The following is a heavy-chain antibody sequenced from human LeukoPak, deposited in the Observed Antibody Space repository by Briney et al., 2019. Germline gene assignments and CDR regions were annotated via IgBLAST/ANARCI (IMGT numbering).Heavy chain of an antibody. D-gene: IGHD6-19*01. V-gene: IGHV3-23*01. Sequence: GGSLRLSCAASGFTFSSYAMSWVRQAPGKGLEWVSAISGSGGSTYYADSVKGRFTISRDNSKNTLYLQMNSLRAEDTAVYYCAKVSHIAVAPYYFDYWGQGTLVTVSS. CDR1: GFTFSSYA. CDR2: ISGSGGST. CDR3: AKVSHIAVAPYYFDY. J-gene: IGHJ4*02.